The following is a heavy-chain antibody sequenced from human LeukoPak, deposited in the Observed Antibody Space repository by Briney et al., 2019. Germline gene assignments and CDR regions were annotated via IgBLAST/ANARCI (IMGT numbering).Heavy chain of an antibody. CDR3: ARSYYDYVWGSYRPFDY. CDR1: GYTFTSYD. D-gene: IGHD3-16*02. V-gene: IGHV1-8*01. CDR2: MNPNSGNT. Sequence: GASVKVSCKASGYTFTSYDINWVRQATGQGLEWMGWMNPNSGNTGYAQKFQGRVTMTRNTSISTAYMELSSLRSEDTAVYYCARSYYDYVWGSYRPFDYWGQGTLVTVSS. J-gene: IGHJ4*02.